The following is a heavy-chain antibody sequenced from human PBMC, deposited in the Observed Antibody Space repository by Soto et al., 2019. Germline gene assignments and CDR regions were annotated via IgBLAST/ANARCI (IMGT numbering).Heavy chain of an antibody. CDR2: IYYSGST. Sequence: SETLSLTCTVSGGSISSYYWSWIRQPPGKGLEWIGYIYYSGSTNYNPSLKSRVNISVDTSKNQFSLKLSSVTAADTAVYYCARVGGFGATTIDYWGQGTLVTVS. CDR1: GGSISSYY. V-gene: IGHV4-59*08. D-gene: IGHD3-10*01. J-gene: IGHJ4*02. CDR3: ARVGGFGATTIDY.